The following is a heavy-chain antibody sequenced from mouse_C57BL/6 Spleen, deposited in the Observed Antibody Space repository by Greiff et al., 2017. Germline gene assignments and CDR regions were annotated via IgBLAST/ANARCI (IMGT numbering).Heavy chain of an antibody. J-gene: IGHJ1*03. V-gene: IGHV1-82*01. CDR2: IYPGDGDT. D-gene: IGHD1-1*01. CDR1: GYAFSSSW. Sequence: VQLQQSGPELVKPGASVKISCKASGYAFSSSWMNWVKQRPGKGLEWIGRIYPGDGDTNYNGKFKGKATLTADKSSSTAYMQPSSLTSEDSAVYFCERDDYCCSSWYFGVWGTGTTVTASS. CDR3: ERDDYCCSSWYFGV.